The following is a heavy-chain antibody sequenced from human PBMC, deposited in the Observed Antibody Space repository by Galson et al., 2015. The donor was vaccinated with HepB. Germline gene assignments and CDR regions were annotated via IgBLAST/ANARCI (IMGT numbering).Heavy chain of an antibody. CDR1: GSSFTSYW. CDR3: ATTDRTAMVYYGMDV. V-gene: IGHV5-10-1*01. D-gene: IGHD5-18*01. Sequence: SGAEVKKPGESLRISCKGSGSSFTSYWISWVRQMPGKGLEWMGRIDPSDSYTNYSPSFQGHVTISADKSISTAYLQWSSLKASDTAMYYCATTDRTAMVYYGMDVWGQGTTVTVSS. J-gene: IGHJ6*02. CDR2: IDPSDSYT.